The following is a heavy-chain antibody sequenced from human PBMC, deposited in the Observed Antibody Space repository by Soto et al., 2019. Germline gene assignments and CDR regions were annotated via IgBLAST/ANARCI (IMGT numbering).Heavy chain of an antibody. Sequence: GASVKVSCKASGGTFSSYAISWLRQAPGQGLEWIGGIIPIFGTANYAQKFQGRVTITADESTSTAYMELSSLRSEDTAVYYCASSRWYNWNSRTYYYYYGMDVWGQGTTVNVSS. D-gene: IGHD1-7*01. V-gene: IGHV1-69*13. CDR1: GGTFSSYA. J-gene: IGHJ6*02. CDR2: IIPIFGTA. CDR3: ASSRWYNWNSRTYYYYYGMDV.